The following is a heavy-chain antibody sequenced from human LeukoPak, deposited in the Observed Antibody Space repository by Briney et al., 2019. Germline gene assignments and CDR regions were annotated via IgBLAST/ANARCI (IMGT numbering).Heavy chain of an antibody. CDR3: ARGRNDYGDC. J-gene: IGHJ4*02. CDR2: INIDGSSP. V-gene: IGHV3-74*01. D-gene: IGHD4/OR15-4a*01. Sequence: GGSLRLSCAASGFTFSSYWMHWVRQAPGKGLVWVSRINIDGSSPNYADSVKGRFTMSRDNAEKTVYLQMNNLRAEDTAVYYCARGRNDYGDCWGQGTLVTVSS. CDR1: GFTFSSYW.